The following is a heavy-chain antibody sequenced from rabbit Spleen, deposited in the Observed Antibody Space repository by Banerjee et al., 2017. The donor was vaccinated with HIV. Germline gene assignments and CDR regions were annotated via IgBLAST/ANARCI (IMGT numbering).Heavy chain of an antibody. CDR1: GIDFNSDDY. D-gene: IGHD6-1*01. CDR3: ARDTGTSFSSYGMDL. Sequence: QEHLEESGGGLVKPGGTLTLTCKASGIDFNSDDYMCWVRQPPGKGLEWIACVGSGGFTYSATWATGRFTISKTSSTTVTLQTTSLTAADTATYFCARDTGTSFSSYGMDLWGQGTLVTVS. V-gene: IGHV1S45*01. CDR2: VGSGGFT. J-gene: IGHJ3*01.